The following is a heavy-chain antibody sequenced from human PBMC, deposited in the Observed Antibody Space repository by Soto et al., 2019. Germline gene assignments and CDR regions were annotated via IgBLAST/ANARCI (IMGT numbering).Heavy chain of an antibody. J-gene: IGHJ5*02. CDR3: ASFDRVS. D-gene: IGHD3-9*01. CDR1: GFTFSTYS. Sequence: GGSLRLSCAASGFTFSTYSMNWVRQAPGKGLEWVSYISSSGDGIHYADSVRGRFTISRDNAKNSLYLQMNSLRDEDTGVYYCASFDRVSWGQGTLVTVSS. CDR2: ISSSGDGI. V-gene: IGHV3-48*02.